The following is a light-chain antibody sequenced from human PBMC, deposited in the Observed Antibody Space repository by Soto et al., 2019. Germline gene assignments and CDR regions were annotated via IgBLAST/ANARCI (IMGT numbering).Light chain of an antibody. CDR2: EVN. J-gene: IGLJ2*01. CDR3: SSSTSTNIRI. CDR1: SSDVGGYNF. V-gene: IGLV2-8*01. Sequence: QSALTQPPSASGSPGKSVTISCTETSSDVGGYNFVCWYQQHPGKAPKLIIYEVNKRPSGVPDRFSGSKSGNTGSLTVSGLQAEDEADYYCSSSTSTNIRIFGGGTKLTVL.